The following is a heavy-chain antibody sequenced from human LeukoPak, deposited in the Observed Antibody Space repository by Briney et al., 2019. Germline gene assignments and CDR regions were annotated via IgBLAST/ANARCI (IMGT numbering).Heavy chain of an antibody. CDR2: IYHSGST. Sequence: SETLSLTCAVSGGSISSSNWWSWVHQPPGKGLEWIGEIYHSGSTNYNPSLKSRVTISVDKSKNQFSLKLSSVTAADTAVYYCARDRLVPAANAVYYGMDVWGQGTTVTVSS. CDR3: ARDRLVPAANAVYYGMDV. CDR1: GGSISSSNW. D-gene: IGHD2-2*01. V-gene: IGHV4-4*02. J-gene: IGHJ6*02.